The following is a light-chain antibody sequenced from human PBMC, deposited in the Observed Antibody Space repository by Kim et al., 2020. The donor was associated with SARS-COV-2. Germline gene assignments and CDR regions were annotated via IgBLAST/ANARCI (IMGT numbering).Light chain of an antibody. V-gene: IGKV3-11*01. CDR2: DAS. CDR1: QSVSNY. CDR3: QQCSSWS. Sequence: VLTQSPATLSLSPGERATLSCRASQSVSNYLAWYQQKPGQAPRLLIYDASNRATGIPARFSGSGSGTDFTLTITSLEPEDFAVYYCQQCSSWSFGQGTRLEIK. J-gene: IGKJ5*01.